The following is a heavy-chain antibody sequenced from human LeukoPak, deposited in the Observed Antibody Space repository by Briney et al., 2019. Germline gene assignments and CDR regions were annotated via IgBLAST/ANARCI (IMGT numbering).Heavy chain of an antibody. CDR1: GGPISSSSYY. Sequence: SETLSLTCTVSGGPISSSSYYWGWIRQPPGKGLEWIGSIYYSGSTYYNPSLKSRVTISVDTSKNQFSLKLSSVTAADTAVYYCARDQEYCGGDCYSPLDYWGQGTLVTVSS. CDR2: IYYSGST. V-gene: IGHV4-39*07. D-gene: IGHD2-21*02. CDR3: ARDQEYCGGDCYSPLDY. J-gene: IGHJ4*02.